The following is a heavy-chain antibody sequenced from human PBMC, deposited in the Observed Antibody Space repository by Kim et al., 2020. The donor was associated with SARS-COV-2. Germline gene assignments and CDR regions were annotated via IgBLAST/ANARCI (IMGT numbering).Heavy chain of an antibody. Sequence: SETLSLTCTVSGGSLSPYYWSWIRQPPGKGLEWIGYMHYSGRANYSPSLKSRVAISVYTSKNHFSLNLTSVTAADTAKYFCARFQHGSGSYLDPFDIWGQGTLVTVSS. D-gene: IGHD3-10*01. CDR3: ARFQHGSGSYLDPFDI. J-gene: IGHJ3*02. CDR2: MHYSGRA. CDR1: GGSLSPYY. V-gene: IGHV4-59*01.